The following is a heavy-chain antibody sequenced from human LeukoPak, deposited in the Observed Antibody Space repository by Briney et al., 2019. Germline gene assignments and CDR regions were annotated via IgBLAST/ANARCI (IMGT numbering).Heavy chain of an antibody. CDR1: GFTVNSNY. V-gene: IGHV3-53*01. CDR2: IYSGGDT. D-gene: IGHD1-26*01. Sequence: GGSLRLSCAASGFTVNSNYMSWVRQAPGKGLEWVSVIYSGGDTYYADSVKGRFTISRDNSKNTLYLQMNSLRAEDTAVYYCAKEWSGSYPDAFDIWGQGTMVTVSS. CDR3: AKEWSGSYPDAFDI. J-gene: IGHJ3*02.